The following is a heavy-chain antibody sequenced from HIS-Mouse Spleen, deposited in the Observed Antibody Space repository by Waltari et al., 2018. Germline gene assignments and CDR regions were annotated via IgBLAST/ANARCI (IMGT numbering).Heavy chain of an antibody. J-gene: IGHJ6*02. CDR1: GGSIRSSSYY. CDR3: ARDHYYYYGMDV. Sequence: QLQLQESGPGLVKPSETLSLTCTVSGGSIRSSSYYWGWIRQPPGKGLEWIGSIYYSGSTYYNPSLKSRVTISVDTSKNQFSLKLSSVTAADTAVYYCARDHYYYYGMDVWGQGTTVTVSS. V-gene: IGHV4-39*07. CDR2: IYYSGST.